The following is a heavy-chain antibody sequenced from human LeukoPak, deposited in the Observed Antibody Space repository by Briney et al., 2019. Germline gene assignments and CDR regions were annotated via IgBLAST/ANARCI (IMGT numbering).Heavy chain of an antibody. D-gene: IGHD4-17*01. Sequence: ASVKVSCKASGYTFTSYGISWVRQAPGQGLEWMGWFSVYNGNTNYAQKPQGRVTMTTDTSTSTAYMELGSLRSDDTAVYYCARARGSYGAYADYWGQGTLVTVSS. V-gene: IGHV1-18*01. CDR2: FSVYNGNT. J-gene: IGHJ4*02. CDR3: ARARGSYGAYADY. CDR1: GYTFTSYG.